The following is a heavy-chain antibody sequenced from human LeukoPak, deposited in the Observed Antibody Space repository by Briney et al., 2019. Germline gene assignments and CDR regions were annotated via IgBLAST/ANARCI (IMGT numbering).Heavy chain of an antibody. J-gene: IGHJ6*02. CDR2: ISGSDGST. V-gene: IGHV3-23*01. CDR3: AKARYSSSYYYYGMDV. D-gene: IGHD6-6*01. Sequence: GGSLRLSCAASGFTFSSYAMSWVRQAPGKGLEWVSAISGSDGSTYYADSVKGRFTISRDNSKNTLYLQMNSLRAEDTAVYYCAKARYSSSYYYYGMDVWGQGTTVTVSS. CDR1: GFTFSSYA.